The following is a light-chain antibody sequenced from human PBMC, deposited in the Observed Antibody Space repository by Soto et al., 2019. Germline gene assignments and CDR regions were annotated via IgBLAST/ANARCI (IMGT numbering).Light chain of an antibody. Sequence: DIVMTQSPDSVAVSLGESVTINCKSSESVLYSSNNRNYLAWFQQKPGQPPKLLIYWASTRESGAPDRFSGSGSGTDFTLTISSLQAEDVAVYYCQQYYSTPTWTFGQGTKVDIK. CDR3: QQYYSTPTWT. CDR1: ESVLYSSNNRNY. J-gene: IGKJ1*01. V-gene: IGKV4-1*01. CDR2: WAS.